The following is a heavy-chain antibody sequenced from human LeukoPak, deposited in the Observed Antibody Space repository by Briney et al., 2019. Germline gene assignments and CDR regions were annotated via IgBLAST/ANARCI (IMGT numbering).Heavy chain of an antibody. D-gene: IGHD6-19*01. Sequence: SETLSLTCTVSGGSISSGSYYWSWIRQPAGKGLEWIGRIYTSGSTNYNPSLKSRVTISVDTSKNQFSLKLSSVTAADTAVYYCARVVAGRCDYWGQGTLVTVSS. J-gene: IGHJ4*02. CDR1: GGSISSGSYY. CDR2: IYTSGST. V-gene: IGHV4-61*02. CDR3: ARVVAGRCDY.